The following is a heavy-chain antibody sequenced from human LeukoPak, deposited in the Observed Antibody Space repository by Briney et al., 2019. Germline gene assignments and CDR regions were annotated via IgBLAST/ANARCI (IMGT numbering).Heavy chain of an antibody. CDR3: ARVTNSVYFDY. Sequence: GGSLRLSCAASGFTVSSNYMSWVRQAPGKGLEWVSVIYSGGSTYYADSVKGRFTISRDNSKNTLYLQMNSLRGEDTAVYYCARVTNSVYFDYWGQGTLVTVSS. D-gene: IGHD2-21*01. CDR2: IYSGGST. J-gene: IGHJ4*02. V-gene: IGHV3-66*01. CDR1: GFTVSSNY.